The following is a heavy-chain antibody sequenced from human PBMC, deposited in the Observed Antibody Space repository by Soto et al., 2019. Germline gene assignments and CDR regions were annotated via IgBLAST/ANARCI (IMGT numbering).Heavy chain of an antibody. CDR2: VYWDDDK. D-gene: IGHD2-21*02. CDR3: VQTRCGVACLQSYSSHSYYGLDV. Sequence: QITLKESGPTLVKPTQTLTLTCTFSGLSLSTIGEGVGWIRQPPGKALEWFALVYWDDDKRYSPSLNSRLTIYKYPSVHQVVVTITTMGPVDTATYYCVQTRCGVACLQSYSSHSYYGLDVWGKGTTVTVSS. V-gene: IGHV2-5*02. J-gene: IGHJ6*04. CDR1: GLSLSTIGEG.